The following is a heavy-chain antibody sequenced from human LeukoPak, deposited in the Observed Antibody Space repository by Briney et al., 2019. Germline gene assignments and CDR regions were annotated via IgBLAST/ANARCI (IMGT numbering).Heavy chain of an antibody. CDR3: AKGHYDSSGYWGV. CDR1: GFTFSSYG. D-gene: IGHD3-22*01. J-gene: IGHJ4*02. Sequence: GGTLRLSCAASGFTFSSYGMSWVRQAPGKGLEWVSAISGSGGSTYYADSVKGRFTISRDNSKNTLYLQMNSLRAEDTAVYYCAKGHYDSSGYWGVWGQGTLVTVSS. V-gene: IGHV3-23*01. CDR2: ISGSGGST.